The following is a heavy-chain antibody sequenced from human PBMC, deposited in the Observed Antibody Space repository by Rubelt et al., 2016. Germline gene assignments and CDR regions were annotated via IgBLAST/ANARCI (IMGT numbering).Heavy chain of an antibody. Sequence: QVQLVQSGAEVKKPGSSVKVSCKASGGTFSSYAISWVRQAPGQGLEWMGGIIPIFGTANYAQKFQGGVTSTAEESASTADMELSSLRSEDTSVYYWARCSGSYTFDYWGQGTLVTVSS. V-gene: IGHV1-69*01. CDR3: ARCSGSYTFDY. CDR2: IIPIFGTA. CDR1: GGTFSSYA. D-gene: IGHD1-26*01. J-gene: IGHJ4*02.